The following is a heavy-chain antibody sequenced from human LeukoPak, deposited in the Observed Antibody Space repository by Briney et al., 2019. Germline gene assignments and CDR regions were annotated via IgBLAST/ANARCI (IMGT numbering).Heavy chain of an antibody. J-gene: IGHJ4*02. CDR1: SGSINSYY. CDR3: GRQGYTASYFLDY. CDR2: IHTTGAT. V-gene: IGHV4-4*07. D-gene: IGHD1-26*01. Sequence: SETLSLTCTVSSGSINSYYWGWVRQPPGKGLEWIGRIHTTGATQYNPSLKSRVTMSVDTSTNQFSLNLRSMTAADTAVYYCGRQGYTASYFLDYWSQGTLVAVS.